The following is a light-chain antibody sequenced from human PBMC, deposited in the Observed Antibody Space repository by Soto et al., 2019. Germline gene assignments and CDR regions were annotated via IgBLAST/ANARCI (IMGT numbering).Light chain of an antibody. CDR2: WAS. CDR3: QQYYSTPLT. CDR1: QSFLYSSNNKNY. V-gene: IGKV4-1*01. J-gene: IGKJ4*01. Sequence: MVMVQSPDSLAVSLVERSTINLESRQSFLYSSNNKNYLAWYQQKPGQPPKLLIYWASTRESGVPDRFSGSGSGTDFTLTISSLQAEDVAVYYCQQYYSTPLTFGGGTKVDIK.